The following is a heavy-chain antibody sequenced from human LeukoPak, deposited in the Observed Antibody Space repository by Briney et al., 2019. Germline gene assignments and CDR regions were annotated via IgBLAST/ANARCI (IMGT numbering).Heavy chain of an antibody. D-gene: IGHD3-3*01. Sequence: ASVKVSCKAPGYTFTSYYMHWVRQAPGQGLVWRGIINPSGGGTRYTQKFQGRVTMTRDMSTSTVYMELSSLRAEDTAVYYCARAGFGVVIGCFHPWGQGTLVTVSS. CDR2: INPSGGGT. CDR1: GYTFTSYY. J-gene: IGHJ5*02. V-gene: IGHV1-46*01. CDR3: ARAGFGVVIGCFHP.